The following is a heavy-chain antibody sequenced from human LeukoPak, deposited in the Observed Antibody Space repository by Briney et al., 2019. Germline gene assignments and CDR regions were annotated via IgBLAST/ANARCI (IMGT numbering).Heavy chain of an antibody. D-gene: IGHD3-22*01. CDR2: ISGSGSDT. J-gene: IGHJ4*02. Sequence: GGSLRLSCAASGSIFSDYYMTWIRQAPGKGLEWLSYISGSGSDTNYADSVKGRFTTSRDNAKNSLYLQMNSLRAEDTAVYYCARDYYYDSSGYWDYYFDYWGQGTLVSVSS. V-gene: IGHV3-11*06. CDR1: GSIFSDYY. CDR3: ARDYYYDSSGYWDYYFDY.